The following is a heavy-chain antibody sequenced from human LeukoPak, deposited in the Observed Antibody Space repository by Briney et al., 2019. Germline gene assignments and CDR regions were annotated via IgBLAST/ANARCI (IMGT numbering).Heavy chain of an antibody. V-gene: IGHV4-59*01. J-gene: IGHJ6*03. D-gene: IGHD4-11*01. Sequence: SETLSLTCTVSGASMTNYYWNWIRQPPGKGLEWIGYIYYNGITNYNPSLKSRVTISIDTSKSQFSLKLSSVTAADTAVYYCARDGPTVTTTGDYYYMDVWGKGTTVTVSS. CDR1: GASMTNYY. CDR3: ARDGPTVTTTGDYYYMDV. CDR2: IYYNGIT.